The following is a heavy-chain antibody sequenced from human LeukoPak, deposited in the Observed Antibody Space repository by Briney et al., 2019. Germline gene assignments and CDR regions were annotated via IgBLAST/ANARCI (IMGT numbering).Heavy chain of an antibody. V-gene: IGHV3-7*01. CDR2: IKEDGSEK. CDR1: GFTFSSYS. CDR3: ARVAGSGWYSVDY. D-gene: IGHD6-19*01. Sequence: GGSLRLSCAASGFTFSSYSMNWVRQAPGKGLEWVANIKEDGSEKYYVDSVKGRFTISRDNAKNSLYLQMTSLRAEDTAVYYCARVAGSGWYSVDYWGQGTLVTVSS. J-gene: IGHJ4*02.